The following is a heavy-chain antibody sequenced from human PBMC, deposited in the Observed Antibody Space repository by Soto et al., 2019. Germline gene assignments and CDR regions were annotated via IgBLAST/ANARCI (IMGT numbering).Heavy chain of an antibody. Sequence: QVQLVESGGGVVQPGRSLRLSCAASGFIFSSYAMHWVRQAPGKGLEWVAVISYDGSNKYYADSVKGRFTISRDNSKNTLYLQMTSLTAEDTAVYYCARTGLLHGMDVWGQGTTVTVSS. CDR2: ISYDGSNK. D-gene: IGHD2-15*01. J-gene: IGHJ6*02. V-gene: IGHV3-30-3*01. CDR3: ARTGLLHGMDV. CDR1: GFIFSSYA.